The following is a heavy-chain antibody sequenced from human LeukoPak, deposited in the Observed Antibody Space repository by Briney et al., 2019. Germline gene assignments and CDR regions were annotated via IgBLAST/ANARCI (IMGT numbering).Heavy chain of an antibody. CDR1: GGSISSYY. CDR2: IYYSGST. CDR3: ARGMVGLGYSYYYMDV. J-gene: IGHJ6*03. Sequence: PSETLSLTCTVSGGSISSYYWSWIRQPPGKGLEWIGYIYYSGSTNYNPSLRSRVTMSVDTSKNQFSLKLSSVTAADTAVYYCARGMVGLGYSYYYMDVWGKGTTVTISS. V-gene: IGHV4-59*12. D-gene: IGHD3-10*01.